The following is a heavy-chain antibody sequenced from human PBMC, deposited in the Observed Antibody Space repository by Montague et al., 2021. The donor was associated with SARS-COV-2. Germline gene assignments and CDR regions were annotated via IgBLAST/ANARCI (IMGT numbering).Heavy chain of an antibody. D-gene: IGHD3-9*01. Sequence: SETLSLTCTDSGGSISRYYWNWIRQPPGKGLEWIAYIYYSGSTNYNPSLKSGVTISVDTSKNQFSLKLSSVTAADTAVYYCARSRENYNILTGYPYYFDYWGQGTLVTVSS. CDR3: ARSRENYNILTGYPYYFDY. V-gene: IGHV4-59*01. J-gene: IGHJ4*02. CDR1: GGSISRYY. CDR2: IYYSGST.